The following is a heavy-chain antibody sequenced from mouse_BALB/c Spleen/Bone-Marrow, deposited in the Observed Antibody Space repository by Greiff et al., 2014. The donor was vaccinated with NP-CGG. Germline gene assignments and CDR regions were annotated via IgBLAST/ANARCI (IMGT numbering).Heavy chain of an antibody. CDR1: GFSLTSYG. V-gene: IGHV2-9*02. CDR2: IWAGGST. D-gene: IGHD2-3*01. CDR3: SRVYLWYFDD. J-gene: IGHJ1*01. Sequence: VQLQQSGPGLVAPSQSLSITCTVSGFSLTSYGVHWVRQPPGKGLEWLGVIWAGGSTNNNSALMSRLSISKDNSKSQVFLKMNGLQTDDTAMYYCSRVYLWYFDDWGAGTTVTVSS.